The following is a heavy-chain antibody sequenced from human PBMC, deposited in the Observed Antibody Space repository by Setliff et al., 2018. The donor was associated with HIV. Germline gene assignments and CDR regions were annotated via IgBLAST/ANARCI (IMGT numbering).Heavy chain of an antibody. V-gene: IGHV4-39*01. CDR3: ARSIVPVASGYYYFEY. J-gene: IGHJ4*02. Sequence: LSLTCTVSGGSINSTSYYWGWIRQPPGNGLEWIGSIYHTGSTYYKPSLKSRVTISVDTSKNQFSLRLSPVAAGDTAVYYRARSIVPVASGYYYFEYWGQGTLVTVSS. CDR2: IYHTGST. D-gene: IGHD3-3*01. CDR1: GGSINSTSYY.